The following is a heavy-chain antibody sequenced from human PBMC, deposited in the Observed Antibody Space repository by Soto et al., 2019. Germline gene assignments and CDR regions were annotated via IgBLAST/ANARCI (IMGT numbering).Heavy chain of an antibody. CDR1: GFTFSGYG. CDR2: VSSDGSEK. J-gene: IGHJ4*02. CDR3: AREPVFYFDY. V-gene: IGHV3-30*03. Sequence: PGGSLRLSCAASGFTFSGYGMHWVRQAPGKGLEWVAVVSSDGSEKYYADSVKGRFTISGDNSKNTLYLQMNSLRPEDTAVYYCAREPVFYFDYWGQGTLVTVSS.